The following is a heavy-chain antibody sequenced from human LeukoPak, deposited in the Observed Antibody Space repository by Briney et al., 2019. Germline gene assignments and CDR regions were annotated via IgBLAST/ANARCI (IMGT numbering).Heavy chain of an antibody. V-gene: IGHV3-23*01. CDR3: AKSFGYSRSWFDY. D-gene: IGHD6-13*01. CDR1: GFTFSSYA. CDR2: FSGNGGGT. J-gene: IGHJ4*02. Sequence: GGSLRLSCAASGFTFSSYAMSWARQAPGKGLEWVSGFSGNGGGTYYADSVKGRFTIYRDNSKNTLYLQMNSLRAEDTAVYYCAKSFGYSRSWFDYWGQGTPVTVSS.